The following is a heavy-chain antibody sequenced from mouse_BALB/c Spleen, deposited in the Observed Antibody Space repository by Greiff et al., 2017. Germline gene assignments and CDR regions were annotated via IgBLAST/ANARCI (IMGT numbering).Heavy chain of an antibody. V-gene: IGHV1-7*01. D-gene: IGHD2-4*01. J-gene: IGHJ3*01. CDR1: GYTFTSYW. Sequence: VQLQQSGAELAKPGASVKMSCKASGYTFTSYWMHWVKQRPGQGLEWIGYINPSTGYTEYNQKFKDKATLTADKSSSTAYMQLSSLTSEDSAVYYCARWTMITTVFAYWGQGTLVTVSA. CDR3: ARWTMITTVFAY. CDR2: INPSTGYT.